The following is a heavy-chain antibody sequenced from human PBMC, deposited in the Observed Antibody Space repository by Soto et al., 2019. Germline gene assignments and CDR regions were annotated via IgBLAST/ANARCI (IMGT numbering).Heavy chain of an antibody. J-gene: IGHJ4*02. CDR1: GFTFSNYI. D-gene: IGHD3-22*01. CDR3: AKDLRRPKYYYDNSGHY. Sequence: EVQLLESGGGLVQSGGSLRLSCAASGFTFSNYIMSWVRQAPGKGLEWVSGISGSGGSTYYADSVKGRFTISRDNSRNTLYLQMNSLRAEDTALYYCAKDLRRPKYYYDNSGHYWGQGTLVTVSS. V-gene: IGHV3-23*01. CDR2: ISGSGGST.